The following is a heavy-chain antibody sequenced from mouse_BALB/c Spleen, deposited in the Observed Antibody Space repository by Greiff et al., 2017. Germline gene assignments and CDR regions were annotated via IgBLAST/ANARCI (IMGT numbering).Heavy chain of an antibody. CDR1: GFTFSSFG. J-gene: IGHJ4*01. CDR2: ISSGSSTI. D-gene: IGHD2-3*01. CDR3: ARGDGYPYYYAMDY. Sequence: EVQVVESGGGLVQPGGSRKLSCAASGFTFSSFGMHWVRQAPEKGLEWVAYISSGSSTIYYADTVKGRFTISRDNPKNTLFLQMTSLRSEDTAMYYGARGDGYPYYYAMDYWGQGTSVTVSS. V-gene: IGHV5-17*02.